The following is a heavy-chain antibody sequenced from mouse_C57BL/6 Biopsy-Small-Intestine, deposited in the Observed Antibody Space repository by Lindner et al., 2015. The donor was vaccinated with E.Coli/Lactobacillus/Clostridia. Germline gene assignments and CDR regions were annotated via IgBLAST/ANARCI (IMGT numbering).Heavy chain of an antibody. J-gene: IGHJ4*01. CDR1: GGVITGYT. D-gene: IGHD2-13*01. CDR3: ARDDWNDGSFDF. CDR2: IIPVLGTT. Sequence: SVKVSCKASGGVITGYTMSWVRQAPGQGLQWMGTIIPVLGTTNYAQKFQARVTISADKATGTTYMDLVSLTEEDAAVYYCARDDWNDGSFDFWGQGTQVTVSS. V-gene: IGHV1-4*01.